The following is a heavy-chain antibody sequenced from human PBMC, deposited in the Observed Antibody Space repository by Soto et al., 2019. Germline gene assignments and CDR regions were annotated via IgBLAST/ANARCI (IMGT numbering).Heavy chain of an antibody. Sequence: NPSETLSLTCAVSGGSISSGGYSWSWIRQPPGKGLEWIGYIYHSGSTYYNPSLKSRVTISVDRSKSQFSLKLSSVTAADTAVYYCATVYDGYFDYWGQGTLVTVSS. CDR2: IYHSGST. D-gene: IGHD5-12*01. V-gene: IGHV4-30-2*01. CDR3: ATVYDGYFDY. CDR1: GGSISSGGYS. J-gene: IGHJ4*02.